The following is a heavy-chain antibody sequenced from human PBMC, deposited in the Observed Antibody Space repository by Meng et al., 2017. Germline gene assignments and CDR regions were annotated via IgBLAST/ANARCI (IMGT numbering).Heavy chain of an antibody. CDR1: GGSFSGYY. CDR3: ARGRSGTWPWYFDL. D-gene: IGHD1-1*01. J-gene: IGHJ2*01. CDR2: INHSGST. Sequence: QVQLQPWGAGLLKPSETLSLTCAVYGGSFSGYYWSWTRQPPGKGLEWIGEINHSGSTNYNPSLKSRVTISVDTSKNQFSLKLSSVTAADTAVYYCARGRSGTWPWYFDLWGRGTLVTVSS. V-gene: IGHV4-34*01.